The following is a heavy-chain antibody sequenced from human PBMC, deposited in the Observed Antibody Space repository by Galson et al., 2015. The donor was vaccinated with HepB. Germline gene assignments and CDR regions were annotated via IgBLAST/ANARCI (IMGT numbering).Heavy chain of an antibody. CDR3: ARELRYSSGWYLLKLPDY. Sequence: SLRLSCAASGFTFSSYSMNWVRQAPGKGLEWVSYISSSSSTIYYADSVKGRFTISRDNAKNSLYLQMNSLRAEDTAVYYCARELRYSSGWYLLKLPDYWGQGTLVTVSS. V-gene: IGHV3-48*01. CDR1: GFTFSSYS. CDR2: ISSSSSTI. J-gene: IGHJ4*02. D-gene: IGHD6-19*01.